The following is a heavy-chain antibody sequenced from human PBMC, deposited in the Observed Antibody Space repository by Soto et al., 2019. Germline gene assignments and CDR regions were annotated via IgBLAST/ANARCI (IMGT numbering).Heavy chain of an antibody. J-gene: IGHJ6*02. CDR2: VSAGGDMT. V-gene: IGHV3-23*01. CDR1: GFTFSSYA. Sequence: DVQLLESGGHLVQPGGSLRLSCAASGFTFSSYAMSWVRQAPGKGLEWVSSVSAGGDMTYYSDSVKGRFTISRDNSNNVLFLQMNSLIIEDTALYYWAWGVRGGSGSPASYYYSGLDVWGQGTTVTVS. CDR3: AWGVRGGSGSPASYYYSGLDV. D-gene: IGHD2-15*01.